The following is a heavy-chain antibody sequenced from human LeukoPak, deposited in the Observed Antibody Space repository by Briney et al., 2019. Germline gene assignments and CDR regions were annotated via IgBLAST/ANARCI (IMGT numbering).Heavy chain of an antibody. CDR2: ISSSSSTI. CDR1: GFTFSSYS. CDR3: ARDIVGVTGYYGMDV. V-gene: IGHV3-21*04. Sequence: GSLRLSCAASGFTFSSYSMNWVRQAPGRGLGWVSSISSSSSTIYYADSVKGRFTISRDNAKNSLYLQMNSLRAEDTAVYYCARDIVGVTGYYGMDVWGQGTTVTVSS. J-gene: IGHJ6*02. D-gene: IGHD1-26*01.